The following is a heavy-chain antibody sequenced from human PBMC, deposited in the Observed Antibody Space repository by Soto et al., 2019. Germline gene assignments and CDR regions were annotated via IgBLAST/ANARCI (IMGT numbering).Heavy chain of an antibody. CDR1: GFTFSSYA. CDR3: AKIVGQYYYYMDV. Sequence: GGSLRLSCAASGFTFSSYAMSWVRQAPGKGLEWVSAISGSGGSTYYADSVKGRFTISRDNSKNRLYLKMNSLRAEDTAVYYCAKIVGQYYYYMDVWGKGTTVTVSS. CDR2: ISGSGGST. V-gene: IGHV3-23*01. J-gene: IGHJ6*03. D-gene: IGHD2-15*01.